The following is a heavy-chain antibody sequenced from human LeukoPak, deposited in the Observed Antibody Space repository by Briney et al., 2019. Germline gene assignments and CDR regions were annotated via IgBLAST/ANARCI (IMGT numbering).Heavy chain of an antibody. V-gene: IGHV1-2*02. D-gene: IGHD6-13*01. CDR2: INPNSGGT. J-gene: IGHJ4*02. CDR3: ARTVIAAAAGFDY. Sequence: ASVKVSCKASGYTFTNYGISWVRQAPGQGLEWMGWINPNSGGTNYAQKFQGRVTMTRDTSISTAYMELSRLRSDDTAVYYCARTVIAAAAGFDYWGQGTLVTVSS. CDR1: GYTFTNYG.